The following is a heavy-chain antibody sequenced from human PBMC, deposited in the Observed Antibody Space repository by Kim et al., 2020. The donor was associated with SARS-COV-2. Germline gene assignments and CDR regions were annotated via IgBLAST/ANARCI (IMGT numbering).Heavy chain of an antibody. D-gene: IGHD4-17*01. Sequence: GESLKISCKGSGYSFTSYWIGWVRQMPGKGLEWMGIIYPGDSDTRYSPSFQGQVTISADKSISTAYLQWSSLKASDTAMYYCARHDRTTVTTFGVDYYYYGMDVWGQGTTVTVSS. CDR1: GYSFTSYW. CDR3: ARHDRTTVTTFGVDYYYYGMDV. CDR2: IYPGDSDT. V-gene: IGHV5-51*01. J-gene: IGHJ6*02.